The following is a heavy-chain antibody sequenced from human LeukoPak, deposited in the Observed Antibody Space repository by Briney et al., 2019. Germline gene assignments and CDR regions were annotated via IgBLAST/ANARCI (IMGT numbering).Heavy chain of an antibody. V-gene: IGHV4-39*07. J-gene: IGHJ4*02. CDR1: GGSISSSSYY. CDR3: ASGGIAVAGTGNSFDY. Sequence: PSETLSLTCTVSGGSISSSSYYWSWIRQPPGKGLEWIGEINHSGSTNYNPSLKSRVTISVDTSKNQFSLKLSSVTAADTAVYYCASGGIAVAGTGNSFDYWGQGTLVTVSS. D-gene: IGHD6-19*01. CDR2: INHSGST.